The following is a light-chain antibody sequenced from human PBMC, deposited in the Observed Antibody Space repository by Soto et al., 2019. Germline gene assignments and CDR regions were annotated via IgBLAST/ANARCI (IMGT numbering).Light chain of an antibody. J-gene: IGLJ3*02. CDR1: XSNIGAGYD. CDR2: GNS. V-gene: IGLV1-40*01. CDR3: QSYDSSLSGWV. Sequence: QSVLTQPPSVSGAPGQRVTISCTXXXSNIGAGYDVHWYQQLPGTAPKLLIYGNSNRPSGVPDRFSGSKSGTSASLAITGLQAEDEADYYCQSYDSSLSGWVFGGGTKLTVL.